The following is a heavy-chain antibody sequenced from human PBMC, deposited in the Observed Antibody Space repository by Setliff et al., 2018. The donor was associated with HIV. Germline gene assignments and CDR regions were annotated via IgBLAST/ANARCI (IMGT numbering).Heavy chain of an antibody. CDR1: GLTVRSFW. CDR2: ISPGGTPT. D-gene: IGHD6-19*01. Sequence: GGSLRLSCAASGLTVRSFWMHWVRQAPGKGLVWVSRISPGGTPTYADSVKGRFTISRDNAKNTLYLQMNSLRAEDTAVYYCARALSYSGWRTQYFDCWGQGTLVTVSS. CDR3: ARALSYSGWRTQYFDC. V-gene: IGHV3-74*03. J-gene: IGHJ4*02.